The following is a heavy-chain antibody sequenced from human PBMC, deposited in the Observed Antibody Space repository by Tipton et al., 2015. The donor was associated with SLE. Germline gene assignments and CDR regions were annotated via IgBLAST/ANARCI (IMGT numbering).Heavy chain of an antibody. D-gene: IGHD2-21*01. J-gene: IGHJ4*02. CDR3: ATSVCGADCYYTTDY. CDR2: IYAGGVT. CDR1: GFNFYNYA. V-gene: IGHV3-66*02. Sequence: GSLRLSCAASGFNFYNYAMNWVRQAPGKGLEWVSLIYAGGVTYHADSVKGRFTISRDNSKNMLYLQMHSLRAEDTAVYYCATSVCGADCYYTTDYWGQGTLVTVSS.